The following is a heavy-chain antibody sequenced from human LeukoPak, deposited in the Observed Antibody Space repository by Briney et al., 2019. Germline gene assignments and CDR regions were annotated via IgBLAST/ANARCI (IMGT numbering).Heavy chain of an antibody. CDR1: GYSISSGYY. V-gene: IGHV4-38-2*02. CDR3: ARLGIVVVVPDY. Sequence: SETLSLTXTVSGYSISSGYYWGWIRQPPGKGLEWIGSIYHSGSTYYNPSLKSRVTISVDTSKNQFSLKLSSVTAADTAVYYCARLGIVVVVPDYWGQGTLVTVSS. CDR2: IYHSGST. J-gene: IGHJ4*02. D-gene: IGHD2-15*01.